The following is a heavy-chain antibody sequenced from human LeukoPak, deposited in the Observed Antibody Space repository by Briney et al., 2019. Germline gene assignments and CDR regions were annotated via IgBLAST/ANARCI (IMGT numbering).Heavy chain of an antibody. CDR3: ATRVGAQGD. CDR2: ISGDGTTT. V-gene: IGHV3-74*01. D-gene: IGHD1-26*01. CDR1: GFTFSSYW. J-gene: IGHJ4*02. Sequence: GGSLRLSCAASGFTFSSYWMHWVRQAPGKGLVWVSRISGDGTTTTYADAVKGRFTISRDNAKNTVSLQMNSLRAEDTAVYYCATRVGAQGDWGQGTLVTVS.